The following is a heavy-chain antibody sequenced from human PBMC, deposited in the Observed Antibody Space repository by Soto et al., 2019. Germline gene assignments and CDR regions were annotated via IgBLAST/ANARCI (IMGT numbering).Heavy chain of an antibody. CDR2: IYYSGST. Sequence: QVQLQESGPGLVKPSETLSLTCTVSGGSISSYYWSWIRQPPGKGLEWIGYIYYSGSTNYNPSLKSRVTISVDTSKNQFSLKLSSVTAAETAVYYCARERGTVGDFDYWGQGTLVTVSS. CDR1: GGSISSYY. V-gene: IGHV4-59*01. CDR3: ARERGTVGDFDY. D-gene: IGHD3-16*01. J-gene: IGHJ4*02.